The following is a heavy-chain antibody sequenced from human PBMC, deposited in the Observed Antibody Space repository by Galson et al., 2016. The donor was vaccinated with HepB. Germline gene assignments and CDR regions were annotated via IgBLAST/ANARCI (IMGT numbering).Heavy chain of an antibody. J-gene: IGHJ3*02. Sequence: SLRLSCAASGFTFSTYAMSWVRQAPGKGLEWVSVISGSGGSTYYADSVKGRFTISRDNSKHTLYLQMNNLRAEDTAVYYCAKKGYYASGIHSLLDAFDIWGQGTAVTVSS. CDR2: ISGSGGST. V-gene: IGHV3-23*01. D-gene: IGHD3-10*01. CDR1: GFTFSTYA. CDR3: AKKGYYASGIHSLLDAFDI.